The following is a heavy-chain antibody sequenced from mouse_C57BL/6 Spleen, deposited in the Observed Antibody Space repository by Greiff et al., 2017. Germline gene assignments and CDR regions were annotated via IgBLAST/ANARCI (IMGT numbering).Heavy chain of an antibody. V-gene: IGHV1-7*01. CDR3: ASAYSKDYAMDY. CDR1: GYTFTSYW. J-gene: IGHJ4*01. Sequence: QVQLQQSGAELAKPGASVKLSCKASGYTFTSYWMHWVKQRPGQGLEWIGYINPSSGYTKYNQKFKDKATLTADKSSITAYMQLSSLTYEDSAVYYWASAYSKDYAMDYWGQGTSGTVSS. CDR2: INPSSGYT. D-gene: IGHD2-5*01.